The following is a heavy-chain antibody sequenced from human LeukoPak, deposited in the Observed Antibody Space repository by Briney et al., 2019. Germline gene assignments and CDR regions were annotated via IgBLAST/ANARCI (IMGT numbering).Heavy chain of an antibody. Sequence: GGSLRLSCAASGFTFSSYGMHWVRQAPGKGLEWVSSISSSSSYVYYADSVKGRFTISRDNAKNSLYLQMNSLRAEDTAVYYCAREGKVAVRYYFDYWGQGTLVTVSS. J-gene: IGHJ4*02. CDR3: AREGKVAVRYYFDY. CDR1: GFTFSSYG. CDR2: ISSSSSYV. V-gene: IGHV3-21*01. D-gene: IGHD6-19*01.